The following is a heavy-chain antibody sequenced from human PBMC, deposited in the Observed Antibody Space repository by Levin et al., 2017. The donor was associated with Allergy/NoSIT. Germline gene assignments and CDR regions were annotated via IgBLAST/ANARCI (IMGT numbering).Heavy chain of an antibody. CDR1: GILFSSYD. CDR2: ISAGGNYI. D-gene: IGHD3-22*01. V-gene: IGHV3-21*01. CDR3: ASWAMYHYDRSAFDYFYYAMDV. J-gene: IGHJ6*02. Sequence: PGGSLRLSCAASGILFSSYDMNWVRQAPGKGLEWVSSISAGGNYIYYADSVKGRFTISRDNAKNSLFLQMNSLRAEDTAVYYCASWAMYHYDRSAFDYFYYAMDVWGQGTTVTFSS.